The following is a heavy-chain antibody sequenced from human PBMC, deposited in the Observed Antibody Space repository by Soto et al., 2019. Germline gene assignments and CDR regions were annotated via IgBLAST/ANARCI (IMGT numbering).Heavy chain of an antibody. D-gene: IGHD3-16*01. V-gene: IGHV3-33*01. Sequence: LRLSCAASGFTSSSYGMHWVRQAPGKGLEWVAVIWYDGSNKYYADSVKGRFTISRDNSKNTLYLQMNSLRAEDTAVYYCARDTAWGSPVGAFDIWGQGTMVTVSS. CDR2: IWYDGSNK. CDR1: GFTSSSYG. J-gene: IGHJ3*02. CDR3: ARDTAWGSPVGAFDI.